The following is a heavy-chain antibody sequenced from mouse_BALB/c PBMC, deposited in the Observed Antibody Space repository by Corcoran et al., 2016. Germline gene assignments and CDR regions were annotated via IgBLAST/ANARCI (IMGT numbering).Heavy chain of an antibody. J-gene: IGHJ4*01. D-gene: IGHD1-1*01. CDR2: INTYTGEP. CDR3: ARGLGSSFPYATDY. V-gene: IGHV9-3-1*01. CDR1: GYTFTNYG. Sequence: QIQLVQSGPELKKPGETVKISCKASGYTFTNYGMNWVKQAPGKGLKWMGWINTYTGEPTYADDFKGRFAFSLETSASTAYLQINNLKNEDTATYFCARGLGSSFPYATDYWGQGTSVTVSS.